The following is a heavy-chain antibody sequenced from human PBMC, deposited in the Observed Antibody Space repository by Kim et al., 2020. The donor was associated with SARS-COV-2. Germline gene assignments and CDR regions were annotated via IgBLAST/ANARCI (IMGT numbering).Heavy chain of an antibody. D-gene: IGHD5-12*01. CDR2: TSHSGRT. CDR3: ARQVRRDGYNWP. V-gene: IGHV4-39*01. CDR1: GGSFISSTFY. Sequence: SETLSLTCTVSGGSFISSTFYWDWFRQSPGKGLEWIGSTSHSGRTYYNPSLENRVTISVDTSNFQFFLRLTSVTAADTATYYCARQVRRDGYNWPWGQGIPVTVSS. J-gene: IGHJ5*02.